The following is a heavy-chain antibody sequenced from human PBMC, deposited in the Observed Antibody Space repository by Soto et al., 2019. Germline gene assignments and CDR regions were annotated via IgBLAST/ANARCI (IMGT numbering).Heavy chain of an antibody. V-gene: IGHV4-30-2*01. Sequence: SETLSVTCSVSGGSLTSGTYSSNWIRQPPGKGLEWIGYIFPSVTAYYNPSLKNRVSISIDVSKNQFSLNLRSLPAADTAVYKCARGREFDSWCQRPLVTVSS. CDR1: GGSLTSGTYS. J-gene: IGHJ4*02. CDR2: IFPSVTA. CDR3: ARGREFDS.